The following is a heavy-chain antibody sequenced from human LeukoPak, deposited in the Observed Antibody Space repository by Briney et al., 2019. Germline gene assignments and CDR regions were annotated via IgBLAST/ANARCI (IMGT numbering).Heavy chain of an antibody. CDR2: HSGST. CDR3: ASQVVVAASTATEYTFDY. Sequence: HSGSTNYNPSLKSRXTXSVXKSKNQFSLKLSSVTAADTXXYYCASQVVVAASTATEYTFDYWGQGTLVTVCS. V-gene: IGHV4-4*02. D-gene: IGHD2-15*01. J-gene: IGHJ4*02.